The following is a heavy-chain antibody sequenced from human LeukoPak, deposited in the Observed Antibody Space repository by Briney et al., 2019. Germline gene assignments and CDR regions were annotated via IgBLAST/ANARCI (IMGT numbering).Heavy chain of an antibody. D-gene: IGHD3-10*01. CDR2: IWYDGTDK. V-gene: IGHV3-33*01. CDR1: GFTFSSYG. J-gene: IGHJ6*02. CDR3: ARSGSTYYYGMDV. Sequence: GGSLRLSCAASGFTFSSYGMHWVCQGPGKGLEWVTFIWYDGTDKNYADSVKGRFTISRDNSKNTLYLQMNSLRAEDTAVYYCARSGSTYYYGMDVWGQGTTVTVSS.